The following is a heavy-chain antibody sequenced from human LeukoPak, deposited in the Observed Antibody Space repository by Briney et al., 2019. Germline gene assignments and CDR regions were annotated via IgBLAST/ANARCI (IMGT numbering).Heavy chain of an antibody. D-gene: IGHD3-3*01. CDR3: ARDSYDFWSGYQASHSNDY. CDR2: INPNSGGT. Sequence: ATVKVSCKASGYTFTGYYMHWVRQAPGQGLEWMGWINPNSGGTNYAQKFQGRVTMTRDTSISTAYMELSRLRSDDTAVYYCARDSYDFWSGYQASHSNDYWGQGTLVTVSS. J-gene: IGHJ4*02. CDR1: GYTFTGYY. V-gene: IGHV1-2*02.